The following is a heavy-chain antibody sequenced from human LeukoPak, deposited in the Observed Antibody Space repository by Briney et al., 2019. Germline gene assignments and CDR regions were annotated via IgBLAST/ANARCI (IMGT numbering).Heavy chain of an antibody. J-gene: IGHJ6*03. V-gene: IGHV4-4*07. D-gene: IGHD3-10*01. CDR2: IYTSGST. CDR1: GGSISSYY. CDR3: ARDKARITMVRGSNYMDV. Sequence: SETLSLTCTVSGGSISSYYWSWIRQPAGKGLEWIGRIYTSGSTNYNPSLKSRVTMSVDTSKNQFSLKPSSVTAADTAVYYCARDKARITMVRGSNYMDVWGKGTTVTVSS.